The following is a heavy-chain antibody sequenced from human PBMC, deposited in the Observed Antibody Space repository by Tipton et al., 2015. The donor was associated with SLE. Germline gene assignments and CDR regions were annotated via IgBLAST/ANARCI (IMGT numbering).Heavy chain of an antibody. Sequence: SLRLSCAASGFAFSTYSMNWVRQAPGKGLEWVSSISSSSNYISYADSVKGRFTISRDNAKISLYLQMNSLSPEDTAVYYCASIFFDAFDIWGQGTMVTVSS. J-gene: IGHJ3*02. CDR1: GFAFSTYS. D-gene: IGHD3-3*02. CDR2: ISSSSNYI. CDR3: ASIFFDAFDI. V-gene: IGHV3-21*01.